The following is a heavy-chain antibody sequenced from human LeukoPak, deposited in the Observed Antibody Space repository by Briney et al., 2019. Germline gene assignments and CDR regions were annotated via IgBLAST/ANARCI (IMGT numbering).Heavy chain of an antibody. D-gene: IGHD3/OR15-3a*01. CDR2: ISGSGGST. Sequence: GGSLRLSCAASGFTFSSYAMRWVRQAPGKGLEWVSAISGSGGSTYYADSVKGRFTISRDDSKNTLYLQMNSLRAEDTAVYFCARPTWTNYMDVWGKGTAVTISS. V-gene: IGHV3-23*01. CDR1: GFTFSSYA. J-gene: IGHJ6*03. CDR3: ARPTWTNYMDV.